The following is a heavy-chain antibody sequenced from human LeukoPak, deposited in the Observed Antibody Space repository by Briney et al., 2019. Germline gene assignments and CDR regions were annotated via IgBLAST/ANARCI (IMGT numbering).Heavy chain of an antibody. V-gene: IGHV1-2*06. Sequence: GASVKVSCTASGYTFTGYYMHWVRQAPGQGLEWMGRINPNSGGTNYAQRFQGRVAMTRDTSISTAYMELSRLRSDDTAVYYCAREGHYYFDYWGQGTLVTVSS. CDR1: GYTFTGYY. CDR3: AREGHYYFDY. J-gene: IGHJ4*02. CDR2: INPNSGGT.